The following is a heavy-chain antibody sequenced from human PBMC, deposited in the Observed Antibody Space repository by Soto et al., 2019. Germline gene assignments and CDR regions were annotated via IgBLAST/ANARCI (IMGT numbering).Heavy chain of an antibody. V-gene: IGHV4-34*01. CDR2: INHRGST. D-gene: IGHD5-18*01. CDR3: ASQALDTAIFDY. J-gene: IGHJ4*02. Sequence: QVQLQQWGAGLLKPSETLSLTCAVYGGSFSGYYWSWIRQSPGKGLEWIGEINHRGSTNYNPSLKSRVTISVDTSKNQFSLKLNYMTAADTAVYYCASQALDTAIFDYWGQGTLVTVSS. CDR1: GGSFSGYY.